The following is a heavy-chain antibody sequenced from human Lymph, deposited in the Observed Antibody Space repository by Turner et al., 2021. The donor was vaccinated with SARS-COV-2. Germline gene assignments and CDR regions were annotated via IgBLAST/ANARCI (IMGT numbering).Heavy chain of an antibody. CDR1: GGSLSSGDYY. D-gene: IGHD2-8*01. J-gene: IGHJ4*02. V-gene: IGHV4-30-4*01. Sequence: QAQLQESGPGLVKPSQPLSPPCTVSGGSLSSGDYYWGWIRQPPGEGLEWIGYIYFSVSTFNVPSLKSRVTISVDTSKNQFSLKLSSVTAADTAVYYCARVVVLRRAYFDYWGQGTLVTVSS. CDR3: ARVVVLRRAYFDY. CDR2: IYFSVST.